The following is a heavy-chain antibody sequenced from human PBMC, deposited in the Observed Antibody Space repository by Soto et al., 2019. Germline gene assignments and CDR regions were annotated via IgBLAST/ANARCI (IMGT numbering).Heavy chain of an antibody. CDR2: IMPIFGSA. CDR1: GGSFSGNT. CDR3: ARDLTYGSGSYYNWYFDL. D-gene: IGHD3-10*01. J-gene: IGHJ2*01. V-gene: IGHV1-69*13. Sequence: SVKVSCKASGGSFSGNTISWLRQAPGQGLEWMGGIMPIFGSANYAQKFQGRVTITADENTRTVYMELSRLRSEDTAVYYCARDLTYGSGSYYNWYFDLWGRRTLVTVSS.